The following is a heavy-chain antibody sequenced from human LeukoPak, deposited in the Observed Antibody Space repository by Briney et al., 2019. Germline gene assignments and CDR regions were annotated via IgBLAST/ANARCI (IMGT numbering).Heavy chain of an antibody. CDR2: ISSSSSYI. CDR1: GFTFSSYS. V-gene: IGHV3-21*01. D-gene: IGHD1-26*01. Sequence: PGGSLRLSCAASGFTFSSYSMTWVRQAPGKGLEWVSSISSSSSYIYYADSVKGRFTISRDNAKNSLYLQMNSLRAEDTAVYYCARAAYSGSSKGAFDIWGQGTMVTVSS. CDR3: ARAAYSGSSKGAFDI. J-gene: IGHJ3*02.